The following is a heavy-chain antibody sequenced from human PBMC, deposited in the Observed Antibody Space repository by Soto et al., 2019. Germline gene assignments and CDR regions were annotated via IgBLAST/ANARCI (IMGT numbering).Heavy chain of an antibody. J-gene: IGHJ5*02. V-gene: IGHV3-23*01. D-gene: IGHD1-1*01. Sequence: GGSLRLSCTASGFNTRFYSMSWVRQTPGKGLEWVAALSRSGGATYYADSVRGRFTISRDASKDTLFLQMRNLRAEDTAIYYCSKGEMSTIRNSFDPWGQGTLVTVSS. CDR1: GFNTRFYS. CDR3: SKGEMSTIRNSFDP. CDR2: LSRSGGAT.